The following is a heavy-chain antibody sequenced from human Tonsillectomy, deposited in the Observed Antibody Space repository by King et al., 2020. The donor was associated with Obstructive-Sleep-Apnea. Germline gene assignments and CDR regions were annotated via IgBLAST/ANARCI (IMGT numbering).Heavy chain of an antibody. CDR3: VKVKTLVGRPLRDAFDI. V-gene: IGHV3-30*04. CDR1: GFAFPNYA. CDR2: ISFDGDNK. J-gene: IGHJ3*02. D-gene: IGHD6-6*01. Sequence: QVQLVESGGGVVQPGRSLRLSCAASGFAFPNYAVHWVRQAPGKGLEWVAVISFDGDNKYYPDSVKGRFTISRDNSKNTLHLQMSNLRAEDTALYYCVKVKTLVGRPLRDAFDIWGQGTMVTVSS.